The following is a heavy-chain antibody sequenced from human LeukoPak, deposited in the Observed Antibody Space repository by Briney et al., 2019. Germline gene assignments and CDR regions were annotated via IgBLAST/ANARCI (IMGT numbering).Heavy chain of an antibody. CDR3: ARLIAVAGSNSFDY. CDR2: IYHSGDT. Sequence: SETLSLTCTVSGDSISSSSYYWGWIRQPPGKGLEWIGSIYHSGDTYYNPSLKSRVTVSVDTSKNQFSLKLSSVTAADTAVYYCARLIAVAGSNSFDYWGQGTLVTVSS. V-gene: IGHV4-39*01. J-gene: IGHJ4*02. CDR1: GDSISSSSYY. D-gene: IGHD6-19*01.